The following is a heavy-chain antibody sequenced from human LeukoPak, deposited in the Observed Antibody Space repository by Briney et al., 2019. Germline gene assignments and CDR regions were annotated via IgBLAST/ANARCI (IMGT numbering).Heavy chain of an antibody. V-gene: IGHV4-31*03. Sequence: SQTLSLTCTVSGGSISSDGYYWSWIRQHPGKGLEWIGYIYYSGSTYYNPSLKSRVTISVDTSKNQFSLKLSSVTAADTAVYYCARGHIQLWLPHLDYWGQGTLVTVSS. D-gene: IGHD5-18*01. CDR3: ARGHIQLWLPHLDY. CDR1: GGSISSDGYY. CDR2: IYYSGST. J-gene: IGHJ4*02.